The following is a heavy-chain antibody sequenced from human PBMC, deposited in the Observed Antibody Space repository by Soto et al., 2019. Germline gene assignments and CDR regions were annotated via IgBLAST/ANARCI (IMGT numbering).Heavy chain of an antibody. V-gene: IGHV3-30*18. D-gene: IGHD6-19*01. CDR3: AKDRRAVAEANYFDY. Sequence: QVQLVESGGGVVQPGRSLRLSCAASGFTFSSYGMHWVRQAPGKGLEWVAVISYDGSNKYYADSVKGRFIISRDNSKNTLYLQMNSLRAEDTAVYYCAKDRRAVAEANYFDYWGQGTLVTVSS. J-gene: IGHJ4*02. CDR1: GFTFSSYG. CDR2: ISYDGSNK.